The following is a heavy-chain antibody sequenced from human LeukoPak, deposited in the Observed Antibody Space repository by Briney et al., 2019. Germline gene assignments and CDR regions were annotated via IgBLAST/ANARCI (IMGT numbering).Heavy chain of an antibody. CDR3: ARGNIVVVPAAITRRVYYGMDV. V-gene: IGHV4-34*01. Sequence: SETLSLTCAVYGGSFSGYYWSWIRQPPGKGLEWIGEINHSGSTNYNPSPKSRVTISVDTSKNQFSLKLSSVTAADTAVYYCARGNIVVVPAAITRRVYYGMDVWGQGTTVTVSS. CDR2: INHSGST. J-gene: IGHJ6*02. CDR1: GGSFSGYY. D-gene: IGHD2-2*02.